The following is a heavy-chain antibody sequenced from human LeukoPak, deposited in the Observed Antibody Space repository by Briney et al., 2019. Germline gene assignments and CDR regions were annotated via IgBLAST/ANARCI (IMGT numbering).Heavy chain of an antibody. V-gene: IGHV3-23*01. D-gene: IGHD3-3*01. Sequence: GGSLRLSCAASGFTFSSSAMNWVRQAPGKGLEWVSTISGGGGSTYYADSVKGRFTISRDNSKNTLYVQMNSLRAEDTAVYYCARGNYDFWSGYYAFDYWGQGTLVTVSS. J-gene: IGHJ4*02. CDR1: GFTFSSSA. CDR3: ARGNYDFWSGYYAFDY. CDR2: ISGGGGST.